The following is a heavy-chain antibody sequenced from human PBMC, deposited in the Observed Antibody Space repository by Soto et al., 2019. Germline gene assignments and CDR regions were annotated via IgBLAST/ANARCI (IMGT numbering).Heavy chain of an antibody. V-gene: IGHV3-23*01. CDR2: ISYGGGTT. CDR3: AKNPRYYYDSTGYHFDY. CDR1: EFTFSNYA. Sequence: EVQLLESGGGLVQPGGSLRLSCAASEFTFSNYAMSWVRQAPGKGLEWVSAISYGGGTTYYADSVKGRFTISRDNSKNPRYLQMNSLRAEDTAVYYCAKNPRYYYDSTGYHFDYWGQGTLVTVSS. D-gene: IGHD3-22*01. J-gene: IGHJ4*02.